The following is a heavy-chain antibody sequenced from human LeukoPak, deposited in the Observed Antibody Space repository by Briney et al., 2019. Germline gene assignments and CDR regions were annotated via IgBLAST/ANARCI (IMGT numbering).Heavy chain of an antibody. Sequence: SETLSLTCTVSGGSISSYYWSWIRQPPGKGLEWIGYIYYSGSTNYNPSLKSRVTISVDTSKNQFSLKLSSVTAADTAVYYCARVPYASVDQGGDYWGQGPLVTVSS. CDR3: ARVPYASVDQGGDY. CDR1: GGSISSYY. J-gene: IGHJ4*02. D-gene: IGHD3-16*01. V-gene: IGHV4-59*08. CDR2: IYYSGST.